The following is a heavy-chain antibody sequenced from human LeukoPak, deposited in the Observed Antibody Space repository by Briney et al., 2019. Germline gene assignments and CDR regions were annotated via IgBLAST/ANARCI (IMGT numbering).Heavy chain of an antibody. Sequence: PGGSLRLSCAASGFIFSNYWMHWVRQAPGKGPVWVSRINSDESSTSYADSVKGRFTISRDNAKNSLYLQMNSLRAEDTAVYYCARSYSSGWYPFDYWGQGTLVTVSS. CDR3: ARSYSSGWYPFDY. V-gene: IGHV3-74*01. CDR1: GFIFSNYW. D-gene: IGHD6-19*01. CDR2: INSDESST. J-gene: IGHJ4*02.